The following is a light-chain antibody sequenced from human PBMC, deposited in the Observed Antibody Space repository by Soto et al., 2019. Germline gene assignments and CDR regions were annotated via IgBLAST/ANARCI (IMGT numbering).Light chain of an antibody. V-gene: IGKV3-15*01. CDR3: QQHNSLSQT. CDR2: GAS. CDR1: QSVSSN. Sequence: EIVLTPSPASFSLSAREKAILSSRASQSVSSNLAWYQQKPGQSPRFLIYGASSRATGIPARFSGSGSGTEFTLTISSLQYEDFAAYHCQQHNSLSQTFGQGTKVDIK. J-gene: IGKJ1*01.